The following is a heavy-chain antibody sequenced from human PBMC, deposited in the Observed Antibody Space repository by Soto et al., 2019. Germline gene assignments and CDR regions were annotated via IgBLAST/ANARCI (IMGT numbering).Heavy chain of an antibody. Sequence: PGGSPRLSCAASGFTFSSYAMSWVRQDPGKGLEWVSAISGSGGSTYYADSVKGRFTISRDNSKNTLYLQMNSLRAEDTAVYYCAKDPRGTGWFDPWGQGTLVTVSS. D-gene: IGHD1-1*01. CDR2: ISGSGGST. CDR1: GFTFSSYA. V-gene: IGHV3-23*01. J-gene: IGHJ5*02. CDR3: AKDPRGTGWFDP.